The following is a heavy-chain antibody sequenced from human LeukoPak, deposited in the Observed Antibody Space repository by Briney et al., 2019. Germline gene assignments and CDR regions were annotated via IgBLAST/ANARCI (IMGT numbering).Heavy chain of an antibody. CDR1: GYTFTGYY. CDR3: ARVRWELLRPFDY. Sequence: EASVEVSCKASGYTFTGYYMHWVRQAPGQGLEWMGWINPNSGGTNYAQKFQGRVTMTRDTSISTAYMELSRLRSDDTAVYYCARVRWELLRPFDYWGQGTLVTVSS. D-gene: IGHD1-26*01. CDR2: INPNSGGT. V-gene: IGHV1-2*02. J-gene: IGHJ4*02.